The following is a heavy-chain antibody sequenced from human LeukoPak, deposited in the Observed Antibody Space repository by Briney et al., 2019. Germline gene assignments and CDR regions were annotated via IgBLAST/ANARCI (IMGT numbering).Heavy chain of an antibody. CDR3: ARDRVAGAFYFDY. J-gene: IGHJ4*02. CDR2: ISAYNGNT. V-gene: IGHV1-18*04. Sequence: ASVKVSCKASGYTFTNYALSWVRQAPGQGLEWMGWISAYNGNTNYAQKFQGRVTMTTDTSTSTAYLELRSLRSDDTAVYYCARDRVAGAFYFDYWGQGTPVTVPS. D-gene: IGHD6-19*01. CDR1: GYTFTNYA.